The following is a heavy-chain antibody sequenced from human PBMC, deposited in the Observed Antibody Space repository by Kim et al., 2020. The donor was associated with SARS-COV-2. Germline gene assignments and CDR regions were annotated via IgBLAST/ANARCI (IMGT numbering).Heavy chain of an antibody. Sequence: SVKVSCKASGGTFSSYAISWVRQAPGQGLEWMGGIIPIFGTANYAQKFQGRVTITADESTSTAYMELSSLRSEDTAVYYCARFVGVPAATRYGMDVWGQGTTVTVSS. D-gene: IGHD2-2*01. CDR1: GGTFSSYA. CDR2: IIPIFGTA. V-gene: IGHV1-69*13. J-gene: IGHJ6*02. CDR3: ARFVGVPAATRYGMDV.